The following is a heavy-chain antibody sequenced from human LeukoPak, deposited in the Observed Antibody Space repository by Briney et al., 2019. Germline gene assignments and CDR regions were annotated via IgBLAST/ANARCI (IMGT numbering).Heavy chain of an antibody. Sequence: ASVKVSCKASGYTFTSYGISWVRQAPGQGLEWMGWINAGNGNTKYSQKFQGRVTISRGTSASTAYMELSSLRSEDTAVYYCARENSGYGYSFDYWGQGTLVTVSS. J-gene: IGHJ4*02. CDR2: INAGNGNT. V-gene: IGHV1-3*01. D-gene: IGHD5-12*01. CDR3: ARENSGYGYSFDY. CDR1: GYTFTSYG.